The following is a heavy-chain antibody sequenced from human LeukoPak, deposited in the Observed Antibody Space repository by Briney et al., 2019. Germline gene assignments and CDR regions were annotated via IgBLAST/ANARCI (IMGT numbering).Heavy chain of an antibody. Sequence: EGSLRLSCAASGFTFSSDAMSWVRQAPGKGLEWVSVISGGGGTTYYSDSVKGRFTISRDNSKNTLYLQMNSLRAEDTAVYYCAKASTFGELNRPFDYWGQGTLVTVSS. CDR3: AKASTFGELNRPFDY. D-gene: IGHD3-10*01. CDR1: GFTFSSDA. J-gene: IGHJ4*02. V-gene: IGHV3-23*01. CDR2: ISGGGGTT.